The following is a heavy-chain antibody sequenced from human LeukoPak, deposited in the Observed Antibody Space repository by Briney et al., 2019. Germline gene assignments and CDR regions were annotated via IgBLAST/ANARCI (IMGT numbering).Heavy chain of an antibody. CDR3: AKLGYYDFWSNYLVFDN. J-gene: IGHJ4*02. CDR2: ISSSSSTI. CDR1: GFTFSSYS. D-gene: IGHD3-3*01. V-gene: IGHV3-48*01. Sequence: GGSLRLSCAASGFTFSSYSMNWVRQAPGKGLEWVSYISSSSSTIYYADSVKGRFTISRDNSKDTLYLQINSLRVEDTAVYFCAKLGYYDFWSNYLVFDNWGQGTLVTVSS.